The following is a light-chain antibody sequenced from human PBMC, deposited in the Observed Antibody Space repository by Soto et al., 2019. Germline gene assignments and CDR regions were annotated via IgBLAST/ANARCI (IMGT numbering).Light chain of an antibody. Sequence: ELVLTQSPGTLSLSPGERATLSCRASQSVSSSYLAWYQQKPGQAPRLLIYGASSRATGIPDRFSGSGSGTDFTLTISRLELEDFAVYYCQQYGSSPRITFGQGTRLEIK. CDR1: QSVSSSY. CDR2: GAS. J-gene: IGKJ5*01. CDR3: QQYGSSPRIT. V-gene: IGKV3-20*01.